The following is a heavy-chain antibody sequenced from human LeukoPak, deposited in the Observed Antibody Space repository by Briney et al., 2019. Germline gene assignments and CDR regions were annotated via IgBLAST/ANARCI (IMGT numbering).Heavy chain of an antibody. Sequence: ASVKVSCKTSGYTFTSYGISWVRQAPGQGLEWMGWISAYNGNTNYAQKLQGRVTMTTDTSTSTAYMELRSLRSDDTAVYYCARALYDYVWGSYRYPDYWGQGTLVTVSS. D-gene: IGHD3-16*02. CDR3: ARALYDYVWGSYRYPDY. V-gene: IGHV1-18*01. CDR2: ISAYNGNT. J-gene: IGHJ4*02. CDR1: GYTFTSYG.